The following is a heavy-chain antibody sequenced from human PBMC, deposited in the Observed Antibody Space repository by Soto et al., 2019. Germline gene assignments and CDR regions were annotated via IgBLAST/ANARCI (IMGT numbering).Heavy chain of an antibody. CDR2: IIPIFGTA. V-gene: IGHV1-69*01. CDR1: GGTFRNYA. J-gene: IGHJ6*02. CDR3: ARDRAARVTSSGGYYYYGMDV. D-gene: IGHD1-26*01. Sequence: QGQLVQSGAEVKKPGSSVKVSCKASGGTFRNYAITWVRQAPGQGLEWMGRIIPIFGTANYAQQFQGRVTNTADETTTTAYLELSSLRSEVTALYYCARDRAARVTSSGGYYYYGMDVWGQGTKDTVSS.